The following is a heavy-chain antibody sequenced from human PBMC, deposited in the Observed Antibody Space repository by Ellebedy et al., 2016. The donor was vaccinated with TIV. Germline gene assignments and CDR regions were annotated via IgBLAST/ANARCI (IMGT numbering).Heavy chain of an antibody. J-gene: IGHJ4*02. V-gene: IGHV1-2*02. CDR1: GYTFTGYY. CDR2: INPNSGGT. D-gene: IGHD6-13*01. CDR3: ARIRYTSSWFPFDY. Sequence: AASVKVSCKASGYTFTGYYMHWVRQAPGQGLEWMGWINPNSGGTNYAQKFQGRVTMTRDTSISTAYMELSRLTADDTAVYYCARIRYTSSWFPFDYWGQGTLVTVSS.